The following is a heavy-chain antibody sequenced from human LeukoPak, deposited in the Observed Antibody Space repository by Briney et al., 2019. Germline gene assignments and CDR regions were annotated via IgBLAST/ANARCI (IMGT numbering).Heavy chain of an antibody. CDR1: GFTLSSYG. Sequence: GGSLRLSCAASGFTLSSYGMHWVRQAPGKGLEWVAVISYDGSNKYYADSVKGRFTISRDNSKDTLYLQMNSLRAEDTAVYYCAKDRYYGSGSYSYGMDVWGKGTTVTVSS. D-gene: IGHD3-10*01. V-gene: IGHV3-30*18. CDR2: ISYDGSNK. CDR3: AKDRYYGSGSYSYGMDV. J-gene: IGHJ6*04.